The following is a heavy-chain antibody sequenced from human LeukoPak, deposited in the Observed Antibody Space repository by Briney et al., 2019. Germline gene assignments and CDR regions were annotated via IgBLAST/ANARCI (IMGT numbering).Heavy chain of an antibody. Sequence: SVKVSCKASGGTFSSYAISWVRQAPGQGLEWVGRIIPIFGTANYAQKFQGRVTITTDESTSTAYMELSSLRSDDTAVYYCARDFPSISGWYQDYWGQGTLVTVSS. CDR3: ARDFPSISGWYQDY. D-gene: IGHD6-19*01. J-gene: IGHJ4*02. CDR1: GGTFSSYA. V-gene: IGHV1-69*05. CDR2: IIPIFGTA.